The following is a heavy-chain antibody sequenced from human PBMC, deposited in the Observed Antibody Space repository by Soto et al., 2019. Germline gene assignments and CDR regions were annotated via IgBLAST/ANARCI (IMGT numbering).Heavy chain of an antibody. CDR2: IYYSGST. J-gene: IGHJ3*02. D-gene: IGHD3-16*02. V-gene: IGHV4-61*08. CDR1: GGSISSGGYS. CDR3: ARLYGLYAFDI. Sequence: PSETLSLTCAVSGGSISSGGYSWSWIRQPPGKGLEWIGYIYYSGSTNYNPSLKSRVTISVDTSKNQFSLKLSSVTAADTAVYYCARLYGLYAFDIWGQGTMVT.